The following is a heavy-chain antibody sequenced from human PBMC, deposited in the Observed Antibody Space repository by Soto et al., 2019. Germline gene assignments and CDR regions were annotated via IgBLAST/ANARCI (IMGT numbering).Heavy chain of an antibody. CDR3: ARGGNPYMDV. CDR1: AYNLAGDG. J-gene: IGHJ6*02. CDR2: INVHNGDT. Sequence: QVQVVQSGAEVKKPGASVRDSCKPSAYNLAGDGFTWVRQAPGQGLEWMGWINVHNGDTNYAQKFQDRFSLTTDTFTRTVYTELTNLSSDDTAVYYCARGGNPYMDVWGQGTTVIVSS. V-gene: IGHV1-18*01.